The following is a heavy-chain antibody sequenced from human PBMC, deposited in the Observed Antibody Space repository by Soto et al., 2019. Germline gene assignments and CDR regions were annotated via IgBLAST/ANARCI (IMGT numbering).Heavy chain of an antibody. CDR2: ISGNAGSR. V-gene: IGHV3-23*01. J-gene: IGHJ6*02. CDR3: EKPIIARSWGKYDYYGLDV. D-gene: IGHD3-10*01. CDR1: GFTFRDYA. Sequence: GGSLRLSCTAPGFTFRDYAMSWVRQAPGKGLEWVSVISGNAGSRYYADSVKGRFTISRDNSKNTLYLQMNSLRAEDAAVYYCEKPIIARSWGKYDYYGLDVWGQGTTVTVSS.